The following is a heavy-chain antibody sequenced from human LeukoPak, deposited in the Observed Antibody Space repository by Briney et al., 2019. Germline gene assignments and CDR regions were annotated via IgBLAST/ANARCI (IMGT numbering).Heavy chain of an antibody. V-gene: IGHV4-61*02. CDR3: ARDYCSSTSCYSLGWFDP. CDR1: GGSISSGSYY. J-gene: IGHJ5*02. CDR2: IYTSGST. Sequence: SETLSLTCTVSGGSISSGSYYWSWIRQPAGKGLEWIGRIYTSGSTNYNPSLKSRVTISVDTSKNQFSLTLSSVTAADTAVYYCARDYCSSTSCYSLGWFDPWGQGTLVTVSS. D-gene: IGHD2-2*02.